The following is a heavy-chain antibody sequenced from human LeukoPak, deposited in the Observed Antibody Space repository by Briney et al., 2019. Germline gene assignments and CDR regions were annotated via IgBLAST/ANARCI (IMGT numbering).Heavy chain of an antibody. D-gene: IGHD1-7*01. CDR1: GYTFTGYY. J-gene: IGHJ6*03. Sequence: GASVKVSCKASGYTFTGYYMHWVRQAPGQGLEWMGIINPSGGSTSYAQKFQGRVTMTRDTSTSTVYMELSSLRSEDTAVYYCARDMGGIATGTSMDVWGKGTTVTVSS. CDR2: INPSGGST. V-gene: IGHV1-46*01. CDR3: ARDMGGIATGTSMDV.